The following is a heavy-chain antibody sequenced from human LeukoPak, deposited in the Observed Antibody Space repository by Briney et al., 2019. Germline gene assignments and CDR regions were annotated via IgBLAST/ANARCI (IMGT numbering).Heavy chain of an antibody. CDR2: ISYDGSNK. D-gene: IGHD3-10*01. CDR3: ASTGFDY. Sequence: GGSLRLSCAASGFTFSSYAMHWVRQAPGKGLEWVAVISYDGSNKYYADSVKGRFTISRDNSKNTLYLQMNGLRAEDTAVYYCASTGFDYWGQGTLVTVSS. J-gene: IGHJ4*02. V-gene: IGHV3-30*04. CDR1: GFTFSSYA.